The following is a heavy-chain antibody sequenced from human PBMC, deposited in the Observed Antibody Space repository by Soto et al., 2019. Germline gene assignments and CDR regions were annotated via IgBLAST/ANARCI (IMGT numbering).Heavy chain of an antibody. J-gene: IGHJ4*02. V-gene: IGHV2-5*02. CDR2: IYWDDDK. D-gene: IGHD6-19*01. CDR3: AHGSGWLSDY. CDR1: GVSLSSPAVG. Sequence: QITLKESGPTLVKPTQTLTLTCTFSGVSLSSPAVGVNWIRQPPGKALEWLALIYWDDDKQYSPSLRSRLTITKDTSQNQVVLTMTNMDPVDTATYYCAHGSGWLSDYWGQGTLVTVSS.